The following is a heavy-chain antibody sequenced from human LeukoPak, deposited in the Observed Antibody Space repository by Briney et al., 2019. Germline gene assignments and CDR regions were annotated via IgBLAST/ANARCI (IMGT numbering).Heavy chain of an antibody. CDR3: ARDASPGYFDL. CDR1: GFTFSSYW. Sequence: PGGSLRLSCAVSGFTFSSYWMHWVRQSPGKGPAWVSRITSDGSATDYADSVKGRFTVSRDNAKSTLFLHMDSLRVEDTAVYYCARDASPGYFDLWGRGTLVTVSS. J-gene: IGHJ2*01. V-gene: IGHV3-74*01. CDR2: ITSDGSAT.